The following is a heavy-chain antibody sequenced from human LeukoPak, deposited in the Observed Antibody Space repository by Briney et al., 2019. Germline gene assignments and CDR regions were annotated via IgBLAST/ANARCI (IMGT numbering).Heavy chain of an antibody. J-gene: IGHJ6*02. CDR2: ISYDGSNK. Sequence: GGSLRLSCAASGFTFSSYAMHGGRQAPGKGLEWVAVISYDGSNKYYADSVKGRFTISRDNSKNTLYLQMNSLRAEDTAVYYCASLRYFDWLDHYYYYGMDVWGQGTTVTVSS. CDR1: GFTFSSYA. V-gene: IGHV3-30-3*01. D-gene: IGHD3-9*01. CDR3: ASLRYFDWLDHYYYYGMDV.